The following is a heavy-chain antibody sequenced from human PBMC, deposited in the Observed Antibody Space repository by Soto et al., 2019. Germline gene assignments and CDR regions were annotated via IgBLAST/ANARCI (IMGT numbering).Heavy chain of an antibody. CDR2: IYYSGTT. CDR3: ARSIYSSGWWWFDP. D-gene: IGHD6-19*01. CDR1: GYSISSSNW. Sequence: SETLSLTCAVSGYSISSSNWWGWIRQPPGKGLEWIGYIYYSGTTYYNPSLKSRVTMSVDTSKNLLSLRLSSVTAADTAVYFCARSIYSSGWWWFDPWGQGTLVTVSS. J-gene: IGHJ5*02. V-gene: IGHV4-28*01.